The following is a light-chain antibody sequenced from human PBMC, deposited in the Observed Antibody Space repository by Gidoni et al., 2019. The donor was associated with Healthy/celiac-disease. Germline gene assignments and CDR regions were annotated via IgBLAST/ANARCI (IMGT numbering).Light chain of an antibody. Sequence: EIVLPQSPGTLSLSPGERATLSCRPSQSVSSSYLAWYQQKPGQAPRLLIYGASSRATGIPDRFSGSGSGTDFTLTISRLEPEDFAVYYCQQYGSSPTFGQGTKVEIK. CDR3: QQYGSSPT. CDR2: GAS. V-gene: IGKV3-20*01. CDR1: QSVSSSY. J-gene: IGKJ1*01.